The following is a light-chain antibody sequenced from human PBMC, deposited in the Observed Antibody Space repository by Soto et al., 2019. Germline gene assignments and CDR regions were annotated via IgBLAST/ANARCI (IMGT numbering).Light chain of an antibody. Sequence: EVVMTQSPATLSVSPGERANLSCRASQSVNANLAWYQQKPGLAPRLLIHGASNRATGIPARFSGSGFGTAFILTISSLQSEDFVVYNCQLYNTWLWTFGQGTKVEI. CDR3: QLYNTWLWT. V-gene: IGKV3-15*01. CDR2: GAS. CDR1: QSVNAN. J-gene: IGKJ1*01.